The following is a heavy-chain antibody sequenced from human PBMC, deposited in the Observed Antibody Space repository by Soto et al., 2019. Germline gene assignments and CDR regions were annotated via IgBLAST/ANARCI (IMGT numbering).Heavy chain of an antibody. D-gene: IGHD1-1*01. CDR1: GGSLADYY. CDR2: IHPSGST. CDR3: ARGRDEYKLGNV. V-gene: IGHV4-34*01. Sequence: SETLSLTCAVSGGSLADYYWPWSRQSPGKGLEWIGEIHPSGSTNYNPSLRSRVTISIDTSKNQVSLKLTSLTAADTAVYYCARGRDEYKLGNVWGHGTTVTVSS. J-gene: IGHJ6*02.